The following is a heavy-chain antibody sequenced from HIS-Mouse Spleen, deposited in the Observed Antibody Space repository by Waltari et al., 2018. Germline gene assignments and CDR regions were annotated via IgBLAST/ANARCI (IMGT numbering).Heavy chain of an antibody. CDR3: AREIPYSSSWYDWYFDL. Sequence: QLQLQESGPGLVKPSETLSLTCTVSGGSISSSSYYWGWIRQPPGKGLGWIGSIYYSGCTYSNPSLKSRVTISVDTSKNQFSLKLSSVTAADTAVYYCAREIPYSSSWYDWYFDLWGRGTLVTVSS. V-gene: IGHV4-39*07. D-gene: IGHD6-13*01. CDR2: IYYSGCT. J-gene: IGHJ2*01. CDR1: GGSISSSSYY.